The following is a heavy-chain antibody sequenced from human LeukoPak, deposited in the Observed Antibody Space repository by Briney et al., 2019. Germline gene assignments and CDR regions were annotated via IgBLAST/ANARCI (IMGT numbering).Heavy chain of an antibody. CDR3: ARTCCSETSKFDY. D-gene: IGHD2-15*01. Sequence: SETLSLTCAVYGGSFSGYYWSWIRQPPGKGLEWIGEINHSGSTNYNPSLKSRVTISVDTSKNQFSLKLSSVTAADTAVYYCARTCCSETSKFDYWGQGTLVTVSS. J-gene: IGHJ4*02. CDR1: GGSFSGYY. V-gene: IGHV4-34*01. CDR2: INHSGST.